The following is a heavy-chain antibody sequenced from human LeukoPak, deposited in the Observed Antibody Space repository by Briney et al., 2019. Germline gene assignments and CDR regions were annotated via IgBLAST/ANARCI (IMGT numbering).Heavy chain of an antibody. J-gene: IGHJ4*02. CDR1: GFTFTSFA. CDR2: IWSDECFK. D-gene: IGHD4-17*01. V-gene: IGHV3-33*06. Sequence: GRSLRLSCAASGFTFTSFAMHWVRQAPGKGLEWVAVIWSDECFKYYAACVKGRFAISTDNSKNTLYLKMNSLRAEDTAVYYCAKDHPDYGDYASFDYWGQGTLVTVSS. CDR3: AKDHPDYGDYASFDY.